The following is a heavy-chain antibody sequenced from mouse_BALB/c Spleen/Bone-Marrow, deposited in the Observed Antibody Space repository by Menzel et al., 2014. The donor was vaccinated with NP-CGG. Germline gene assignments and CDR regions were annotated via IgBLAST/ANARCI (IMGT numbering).Heavy chain of an antibody. CDR1: GFAFSSYD. Sequence: VQLKESGGGLVEPGGSLKLSCAASGFAFSSYDMSWVRQTPEKRLEWVAYISSGGGSTYYPDTVKGRFTISRDNAKNTLYLQMSSLKSEDTAMYYCARHGTTATFFAYWGQGTLVTVSA. CDR2: ISSGGGST. CDR3: ARHGTTATFFAY. J-gene: IGHJ3*01. V-gene: IGHV5-12-1*01. D-gene: IGHD1-2*01.